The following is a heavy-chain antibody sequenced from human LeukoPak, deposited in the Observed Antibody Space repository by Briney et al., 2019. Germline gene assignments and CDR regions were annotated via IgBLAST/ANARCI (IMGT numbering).Heavy chain of an antibody. CDR1: GFTFCVDG. J-gene: IGHJ4*02. D-gene: IGHD1-1*01. CDR2: IQYDGSKK. CDR3: GRGGHQVED. Sequence: GGSLRLSCAASGFTFCVDGMHWLRQAPGKGLEWVTFIQYDGSKKYYADSVKGRFTISRDDSKNTLYLQMNGLRAEDTAVYHCGRGGHQVEDWGQGTLVIVSS. V-gene: IGHV3-30*02.